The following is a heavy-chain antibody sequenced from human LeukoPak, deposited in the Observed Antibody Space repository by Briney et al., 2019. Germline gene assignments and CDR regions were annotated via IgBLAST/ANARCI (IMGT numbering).Heavy chain of an antibody. Sequence: GGSLRLSCAASGFTFSSSAMSWVRQAPGKGQEWVATICGGGDKQYADHVKGRFTVSRDDSKNPLYLQMNSLRAEDTALYYCAKDINSSGSYLGFDYWGQGTLVTAS. CDR3: AKDINSSGSYLGFDY. D-gene: IGHD3-22*01. J-gene: IGHJ4*02. CDR1: GFTFSSSA. CDR2: ICGGGDK. V-gene: IGHV3-23*01.